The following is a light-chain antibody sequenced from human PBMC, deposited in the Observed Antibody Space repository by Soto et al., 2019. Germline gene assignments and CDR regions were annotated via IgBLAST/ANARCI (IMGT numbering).Light chain of an antibody. CDR2: LNSDGSH. CDR3: QTWDTGIVL. J-gene: IGLJ2*01. CDR1: SGHSSYA. V-gene: IGLV4-69*01. Sequence: QAVLTQSPSASASLGASVKLTCTLSSGHSSYAIAWHQQQPEKGPRYLMKLNSDGSHNKGDGIPDRFSGSSSGAERYLTISSLQSEDEADYYCQTWDTGIVLFGGGTQLTVL.